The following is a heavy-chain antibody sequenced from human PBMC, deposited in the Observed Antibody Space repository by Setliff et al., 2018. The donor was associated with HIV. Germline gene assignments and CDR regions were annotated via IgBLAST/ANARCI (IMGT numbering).Heavy chain of an antibody. CDR3: AKRATATAPFDY. Sequence: GGSLRLSCAASGFTFSDHYMDWVRQAPGKGLEWVGRMRNKDYSYITDYAASVKGRFTISRDDSRTTMYLQMNSLRAEDTAVYYCAKRATATAPFDYWGQGTLVTVSS. V-gene: IGHV3-72*01. D-gene: IGHD2-15*01. J-gene: IGHJ4*02. CDR1: GFTFSDHY. CDR2: MRNKDYSYIT.